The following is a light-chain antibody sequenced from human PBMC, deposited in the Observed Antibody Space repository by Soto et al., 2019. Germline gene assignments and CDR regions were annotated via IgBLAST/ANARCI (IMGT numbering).Light chain of an antibody. CDR1: QSISTK. V-gene: IGKV3-15*01. CDR2: GAS. J-gene: IGKJ4*01. CDR3: QEYNNWRPIT. Sequence: IVMTQSPATLSVSPGERVTLSCRASQSISTKLAWYQQKPGQDPRLLIYGASTRATGIPVRFSGSGSGTEFTLTITSLQSEDFAVYYCQEYNNWRPITFGGGTKVDIK.